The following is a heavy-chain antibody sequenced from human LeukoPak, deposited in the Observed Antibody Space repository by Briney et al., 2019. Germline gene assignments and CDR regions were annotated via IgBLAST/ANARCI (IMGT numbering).Heavy chain of an antibody. CDR1: GGSISSSSYY. Sequence: RASETLSLTCTVSGGSISSSSYYWSWIRQPPGKGLEWIGYIYYSGSTYYNPSLKSRVTISVDTSKNQFSLKLSSVTAAATAVYYCARLSYSSSSCWFDPWGQGTLVTVSS. V-gene: IGHV4-30-4*08. CDR2: IYYSGST. D-gene: IGHD6-6*01. J-gene: IGHJ5*02. CDR3: ARLSYSSSSCWFDP.